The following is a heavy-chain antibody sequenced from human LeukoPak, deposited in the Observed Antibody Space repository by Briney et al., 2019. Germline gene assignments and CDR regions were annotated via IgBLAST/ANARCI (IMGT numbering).Heavy chain of an antibody. V-gene: IGHV4-34*01. D-gene: IGHD6-13*01. Sequence: SETLSLTCAVYGGSFSGYYWSWIRQPPGKGLEWIGEINHSGSTNYNPSLKSRVTISVDRSKNQFSLKLSSVTAADTAVYYCARDSGGGKAAAGLDFWGQGTLVTVSS. CDR2: INHSGST. CDR1: GGSFSGYY. J-gene: IGHJ4*02. CDR3: ARDSGGGKAAAGLDF.